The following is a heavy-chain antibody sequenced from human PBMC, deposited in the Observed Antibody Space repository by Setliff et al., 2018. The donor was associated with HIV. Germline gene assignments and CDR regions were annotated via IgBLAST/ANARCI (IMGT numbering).Heavy chain of an antibody. CDR3: ARKDWTVAALEY. CDR1: GGSITRYY. D-gene: IGHD1-1*01. J-gene: IGHJ4*02. V-gene: IGHV4-4*09. CDR2: IYISGST. Sequence: SETLSLPCTVSGGSITRYYWSWIRQSPGKGLEWIEYIYISGSTDYSPSLKRRVTISADTSKNQVSLKLTSVTAADSAVYYCARKDWTVAALEYWGQGTLVTVSS.